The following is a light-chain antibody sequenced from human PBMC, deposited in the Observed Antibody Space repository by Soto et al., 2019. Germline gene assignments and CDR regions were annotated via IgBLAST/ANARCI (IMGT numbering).Light chain of an antibody. CDR3: SSWTTITTPRYV. J-gene: IGLJ1*01. Sequence: QSVLTQPASVSGSPGQSITISCTGTSSDIGGYDYVSWYQQHPGKAPKLIIYDVSNWPSGLSNRFSGSKSGNTASLTISGLQAEDEADYYCSSWTTITTPRYVFGTGTTVTV. V-gene: IGLV2-14*03. CDR2: DVS. CDR1: SSDIGGYDY.